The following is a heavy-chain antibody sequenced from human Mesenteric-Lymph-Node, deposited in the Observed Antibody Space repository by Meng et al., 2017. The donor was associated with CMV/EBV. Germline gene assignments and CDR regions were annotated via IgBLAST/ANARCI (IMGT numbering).Heavy chain of an antibody. D-gene: IGHD3-22*01. Sequence: SQTRSLTGAISGDSVSSNSAAWNWIRQSPSRGLEWLGRTYYRSKWYNDYAVSVKSRITINPDTSKNQFSLQLNSVTPEDTAVYYCARDTLQYYYDSSGYFLGYFDYWGQGTLVTVSS. V-gene: IGHV6-1*01. J-gene: IGHJ4*02. CDR1: GDSVSSNSAA. CDR3: ARDTLQYYYDSSGYFLGYFDY. CDR2: TYYRSKWYN.